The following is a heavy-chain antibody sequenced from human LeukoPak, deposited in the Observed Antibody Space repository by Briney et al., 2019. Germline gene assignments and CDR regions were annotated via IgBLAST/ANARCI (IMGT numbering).Heavy chain of an antibody. V-gene: IGHV4-39*07. CDR3: ARDIVVVTGTFDP. CDR2: IYYSGST. D-gene: IGHD2-21*02. J-gene: IGHJ5*02. Sequence: SETLSLTCTVSGGSISSSSYYWGWIRQPPGKGLEWIGSIYYSGSTNYNPSLKSRVTISVDTSKNQFSLKLSSVTAADTAVYYCARDIVVVTGTFDPWGQGTLVTVSS. CDR1: GGSISSSSYY.